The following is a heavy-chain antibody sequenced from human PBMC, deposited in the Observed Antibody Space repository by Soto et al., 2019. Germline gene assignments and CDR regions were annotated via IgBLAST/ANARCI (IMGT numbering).Heavy chain of an antibody. V-gene: IGHV2-5*02. CDR2: IYWDDDK. J-gene: IGHJ1*01. Sequence: QITLKESGPTLVKPTETLTLTCTFSGFSLSTSGVGVGWIRQPPGKALEWLALIYWDDDKRYSPSLKSRLTITKDTSKNQVVLTMTNMDPVDTATYYCAHSRVEQWSGAEYFQHWGQGTLVTVSS. CDR3: AHSRVEQWSGAEYFQH. CDR1: GFSLSTSGVG. D-gene: IGHD6-19*01.